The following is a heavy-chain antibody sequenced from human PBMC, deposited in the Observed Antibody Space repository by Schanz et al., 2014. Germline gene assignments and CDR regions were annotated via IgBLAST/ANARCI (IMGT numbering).Heavy chain of an antibody. CDR1: GFSLSSYN. D-gene: IGHD6-6*01. CDR2: ISSSSSYI. CDR3: ARDPPPYSSSPYYWYYGMDV. Sequence: VQLVESGGGLVKPGESLRLSCAASGFSLSSYNMNWVRQAPGKGLEWVSSISSSSSYIYYADSVKGRFTISRDNAKISLFLKGNSVRAEATPVFYWARDPPPYSSSPYYWYYGMDVWGQGTTVTVSS. J-gene: IGHJ6*02. V-gene: IGHV3-21*04.